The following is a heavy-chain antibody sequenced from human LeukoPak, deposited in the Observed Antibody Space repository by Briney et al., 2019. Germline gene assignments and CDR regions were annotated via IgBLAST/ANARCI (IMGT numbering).Heavy chain of an antibody. D-gene: IGHD3-22*01. CDR1: GYTFPSYW. J-gene: IGHJ4*02. CDR2: IYPGDSDT. Sequence: GESLKISCKGSGYTFPSYWIGWVRQTPGKGLEWMGIIYPGDSDTRYSPTFQGQVTISADKSISTAYLQWGSLKASDTAMYYCARPSSGYYYPDFWGQGTLVTVSS. CDR3: ARPSSGYYYPDF. V-gene: IGHV5-51*01.